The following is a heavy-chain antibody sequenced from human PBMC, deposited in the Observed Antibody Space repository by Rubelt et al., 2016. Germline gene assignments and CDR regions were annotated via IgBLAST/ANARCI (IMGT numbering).Heavy chain of an antibody. CDR3: ARDGKFDP. J-gene: IGHJ5*02. Sequence: QVQLVQSGAEVQKPGASVKVSCKASGYAFTGDYIHWVRQAPGQGLEWMGRINPYGCVTAHYQKFTGRAPMTREPSISTAYMQLGGLRSDDTAVYYCARDGKFDPWGQGTLVFVSS. CDR2: INPYGCVT. CDR1: GYAFTGDY. V-gene: IGHV1-2*06.